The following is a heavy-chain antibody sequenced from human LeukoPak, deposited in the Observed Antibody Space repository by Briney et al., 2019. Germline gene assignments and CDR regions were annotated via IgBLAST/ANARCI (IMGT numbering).Heavy chain of an antibody. J-gene: IGHJ6*02. CDR1: GYTFTVYY. CDR3: ARDSFRITMIVVVPGYYGMDV. D-gene: IGHD3-22*01. CDR2: INPNSGGT. V-gene: IGHV1-2*02. Sequence: ASVKVSCKASGYTFTVYYMHCVRQAPGQGLEWMGWINPNSGGTNYAQKFQGRVTMTRDTSISTAYMDLSRLRSDDTAVYYCARDSFRITMIVVVPGYYGMDVWGQGTTVTVSS.